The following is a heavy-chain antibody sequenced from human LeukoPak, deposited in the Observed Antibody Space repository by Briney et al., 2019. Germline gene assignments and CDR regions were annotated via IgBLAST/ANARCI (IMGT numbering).Heavy chain of an antibody. CDR3: ARGMNYYGSGSSYGMDV. V-gene: IGHV4-30-2*01. J-gene: IGHJ6*02. D-gene: IGHD3-10*01. Sequence: SQTLSLTCAVSGGSISSGGYSWSWIRQPPGKGLEWIGYIYHSGSTYYNPSLKSRVTISVDRSKNQFSLKLSSVTAADTAVYFCARGMNYYGSGSSYGMDVWGQGTTVTVSS. CDR1: GGSISSGGYS. CDR2: IYHSGST.